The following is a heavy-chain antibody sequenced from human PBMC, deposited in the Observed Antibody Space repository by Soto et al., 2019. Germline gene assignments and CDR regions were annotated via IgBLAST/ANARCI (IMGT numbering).Heavy chain of an antibody. CDR2: FRSSGDDGTT. J-gene: IGHJ4*02. CDR3: AKKVNSGPGSQYFDY. D-gene: IGHD3-10*01. Sequence: GGSLRLSCAASGFTFNSYSMSWVRQAPGKGLEWVSGFRSSGDDGTTYYADSVKGRFTISRDNSKNTLFLQMDNLRAEDTAIYYCAKKVNSGPGSQYFDYWGQGTLVTVSS. V-gene: IGHV3-23*01. CDR1: GFTFNSYS.